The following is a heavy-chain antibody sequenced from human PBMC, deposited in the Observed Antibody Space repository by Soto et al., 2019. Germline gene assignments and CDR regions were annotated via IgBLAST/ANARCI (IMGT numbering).Heavy chain of an antibody. CDR3: ASIDYYGSGSYYNNAPDAFDI. CDR2: IVVGSGNT. D-gene: IGHD3-10*01. CDR1: GFTSTSSA. V-gene: IGHV1-58*01. Sequence: ASVKVSCKASGFTSTSSAVQWVRQARGQRLEWIGWIVVGSGNTNYAQKFQERVTITRDMSTSTAYMELSSLRSEDTAVYYCASIDYYGSGSYYNNAPDAFDIWGQGTMVTVSS. J-gene: IGHJ3*02.